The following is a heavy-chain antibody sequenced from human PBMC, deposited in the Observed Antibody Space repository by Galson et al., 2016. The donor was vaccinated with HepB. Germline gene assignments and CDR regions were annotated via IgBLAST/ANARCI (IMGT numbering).Heavy chain of an antibody. CDR2: INHSGST. CDR3: ASPRRMDV. CDR1: GGSLSTFY. Sequence: LSLTCAVYGGSLSTFYWSWIRQPPGRGLEWIGDINHSGSTNYNSSLESRLTLSIDTSKNQFSLKLSSLTAADTAVYYCASPRRMDVWGQGTTVTVSS. J-gene: IGHJ6*02. V-gene: IGHV4-34*01.